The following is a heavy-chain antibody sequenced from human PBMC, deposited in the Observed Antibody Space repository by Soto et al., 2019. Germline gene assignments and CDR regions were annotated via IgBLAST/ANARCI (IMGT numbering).Heavy chain of an antibody. V-gene: IGHV1-2*07. D-gene: IGHD3-16*01. CDR3: ATWGNHLVNWFAH. Sequence: VAPVKVSCRASGYTLTGYYMHWVRQAPGQGLEWLGWINPNTVVTKYAHFFQGRVTMTRDTSSSTPYMALRGLRPPDTAVYYCATWGNHLVNWFAHWRPGTQLTVSS. J-gene: IGHJ5*01. CDR1: GYTLTGYY. CDR2: INPNTVVT.